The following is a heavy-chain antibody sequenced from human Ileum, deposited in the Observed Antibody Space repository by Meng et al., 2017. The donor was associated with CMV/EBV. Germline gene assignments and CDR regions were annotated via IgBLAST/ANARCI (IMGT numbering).Heavy chain of an antibody. CDR1: GGSFSSFS. Sequence: QVQVQQWGAGLLKPSETLSLACGVNGGSFSSFSWTWIRQPPGKGPEWIGDINHRGTTNYSPSLKSRVTISIDTSKKQFSLRLSSLTAADTAVYYCTRGRVGDWGFDFWGQGTLVTVSS. D-gene: IGHD1-26*01. CDR2: INHRGTT. J-gene: IGHJ4*02. V-gene: IGHV4-34*02. CDR3: TRGRVGDWGFDF.